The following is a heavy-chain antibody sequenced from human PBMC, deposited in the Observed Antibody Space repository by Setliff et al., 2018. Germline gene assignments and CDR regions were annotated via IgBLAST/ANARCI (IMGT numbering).Heavy chain of an antibody. CDR2: IRDRTDNYAT. CDR3: TFARDGYDVFDI. J-gene: IGHJ3*02. D-gene: IGHD5-18*01. CDR1: GFSFSGSA. Sequence: GGSLRLSGAASGFSFSGSAVYWVRQASVKGLEWIGRIRDRTDNYATAYAASVRGRFTISRDDSKNTAYLQMNSLKTEDTAVYYCTFARDGYDVFDIWGQGTMVTVSS. V-gene: IGHV3-73*01.